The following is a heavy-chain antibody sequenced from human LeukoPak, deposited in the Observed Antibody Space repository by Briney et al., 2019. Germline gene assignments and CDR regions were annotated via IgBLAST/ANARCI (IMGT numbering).Heavy chain of an antibody. CDR2: IYYSGST. J-gene: IGHJ4*02. CDR3: ARAQRRKIPTFDY. CDR1: GGSISSYY. D-gene: IGHD1-14*01. Sequence: SETLSLTCTVSGGSISSYYWSWIRQPPGKGLEWIGYIYYSGSTNYNPSLESRVTISVDTSKNQLSLKLSSVTAADTAVYYCARAQRRKIPTFDYWGQGTLVTVSS. V-gene: IGHV4-59*01.